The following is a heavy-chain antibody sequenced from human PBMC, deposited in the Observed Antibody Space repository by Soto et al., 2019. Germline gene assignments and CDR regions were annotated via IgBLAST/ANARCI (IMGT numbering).Heavy chain of an antibody. J-gene: IGHJ5*02. D-gene: IGHD3-10*01. CDR3: ARVLLWFGEIYFDP. Sequence: PSETLSLTCTVSGGSISSSSYYWGWIRQPPGKGLEWIGSIYYSGSTYYNPSLKSRVTISVDTSKNQFSLKLSSVTAADTAVYYCARVLLWFGEIYFDPWGQGTLVTVSS. CDR1: GGSISSSSYY. CDR2: IYYSGST. V-gene: IGHV4-39*01.